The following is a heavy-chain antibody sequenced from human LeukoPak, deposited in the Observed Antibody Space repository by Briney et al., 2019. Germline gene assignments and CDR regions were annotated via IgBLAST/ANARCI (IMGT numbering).Heavy chain of an antibody. CDR2: IKQDGSEK. J-gene: IGHJ3*01. Sequence: GGSLRLSCAASGFTFSSYWMTWVRQTPGKGLAWVANIKQDGSEKYYVDSVKGRFTISRDNAKNSLYLQMNSLRAEDTAVYYCARVNPLMAPGALDVWGQGTMVAVSS. CDR3: ARVNPLMAPGALDV. V-gene: IGHV3-7*01. CDR1: GFTFSSYW. D-gene: IGHD2-8*01.